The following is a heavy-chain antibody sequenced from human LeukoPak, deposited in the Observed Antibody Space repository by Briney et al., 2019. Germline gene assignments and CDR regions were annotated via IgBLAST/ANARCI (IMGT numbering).Heavy chain of an antibody. Sequence: GGSLRLSCAASGFTVSTNYMSWVRQAPGKGLEWVSVIYTDGSTHYADSVKGRFTISRDNSKNALYLQMNSLRAEDTAVYYCARDSVVVPAVAQMDVWGKWTTVTVSS. CDR1: GFTVSTNY. D-gene: IGHD2-2*01. CDR3: ARDSVVVPAVAQMDV. CDR2: IYTDGST. J-gene: IGHJ6*04. V-gene: IGHV3-53*01.